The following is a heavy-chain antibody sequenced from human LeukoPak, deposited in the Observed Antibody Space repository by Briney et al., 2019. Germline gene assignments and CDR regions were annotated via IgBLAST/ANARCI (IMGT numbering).Heavy chain of an antibody. J-gene: IGHJ4*02. V-gene: IGHV4-59*02. Sequence: SETLSLTCTVSGDSVSSYYWSWIRQPPGKGLEWIGYISYSGSANYNPSLNSRVTISLDTSKNQFSLKLSSVTAADTAVYYCAKSDGYGLIDYWGQGTLVTVSS. D-gene: IGHD5-24*01. CDR3: AKSDGYGLIDY. CDR1: GDSVSSYY. CDR2: ISYSGSA.